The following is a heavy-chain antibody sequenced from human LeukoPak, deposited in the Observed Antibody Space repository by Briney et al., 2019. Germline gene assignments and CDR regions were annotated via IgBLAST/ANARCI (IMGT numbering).Heavy chain of an antibody. J-gene: IGHJ4*02. CDR2: IYYSGST. V-gene: IGHV4-59*08. CDR1: GGSISSYY. CDR3: ASSYDSSGYYLNFDY. D-gene: IGHD3-22*01. Sequence: TPSETLSLTCTVSGGSISSYYWSWIRQPPGKGLEWIGYIYYSGSTNYNPSLKSRVTISVDTSKNQFSLKLSSVTAADTAVYYCASSYDSSGYYLNFDYWGQGTLVTVSS.